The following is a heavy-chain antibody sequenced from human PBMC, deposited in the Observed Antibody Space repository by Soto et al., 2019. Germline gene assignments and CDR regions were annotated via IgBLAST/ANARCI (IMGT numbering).Heavy chain of an antibody. CDR1: GGSFSTYS. V-gene: IGHV1-69*04. J-gene: IGHJ5*02. D-gene: IGHD3-16*01. CDR3: ARDGGGTGA. CDR2: IIPMLSIA. Sequence: QVQLVQSGAEVKKPGSSVKVSCKASGGSFSTYSITWVRQAPGQGLEWMGRIIPMLSIANYAQRFRGRLTVTADKPTNTAYMDLSSLRFENTAVYYCARDGGGTGAWGQGTLVTVSS.